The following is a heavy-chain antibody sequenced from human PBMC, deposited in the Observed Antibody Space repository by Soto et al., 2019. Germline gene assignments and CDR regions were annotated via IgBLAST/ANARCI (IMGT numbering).Heavy chain of an antibody. V-gene: IGHV3-23*01. D-gene: IGHD3-10*01. J-gene: IGHJ6*03. CDR3: AKPYLWFGEIKASYYYYYYMDV. CDR1: GFTFSSSW. Sequence: GGSLRLSCTASGFTFSSSWMTWVRQAPGKGLECVSAISGSGSSTYYADSVKGRFTISRDNSKNTLYLQMNSLRAEDTAVYYCAKPYLWFGEIKASYYYYYYMDVWGKGTTVTVSS. CDR2: ISGSGSST.